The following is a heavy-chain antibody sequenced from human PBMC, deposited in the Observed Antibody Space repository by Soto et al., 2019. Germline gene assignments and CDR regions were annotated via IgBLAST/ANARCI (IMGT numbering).Heavy chain of an antibody. V-gene: IGHV3-33*01. CDR2: RWYDRSNK. J-gene: IGHJ3*02. D-gene: IGHD3-3*01. CDR3: VSDSEFGSVYSGFSFDI. CDR1: GFSFSNYG. Sequence: QVQLVESGGGVVQPGRSLRLSCVASGFSFSNYGMQWVRQAPGKGLEWVAVRWYDRSNKYYADSVTGRFTISRDKSKNTLYLQMNSLRDEDTAVYYCVSDSEFGSVYSGFSFDIGGQGKMVTVSS.